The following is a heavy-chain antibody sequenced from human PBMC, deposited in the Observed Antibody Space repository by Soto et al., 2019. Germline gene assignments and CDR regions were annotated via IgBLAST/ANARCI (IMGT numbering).Heavy chain of an antibody. Sequence: ASVKVSCKASGYTFTSYGISWARQAPGQGLEWMGWISGKTAKTNYAQNLQGRVTITTDTSTSTAYMELRSLRSDDTAVYYCARVPREIILVGMDVWGQGTTVTVSS. J-gene: IGHJ6*02. CDR1: GYTFTSYG. CDR3: ARVPREIILVGMDV. V-gene: IGHV1-18*04. D-gene: IGHD2-2*01. CDR2: ISGKTAKT.